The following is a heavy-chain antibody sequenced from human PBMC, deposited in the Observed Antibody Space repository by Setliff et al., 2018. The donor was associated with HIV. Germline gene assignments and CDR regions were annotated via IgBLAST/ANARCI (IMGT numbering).Heavy chain of an antibody. CDR3: ARDVGLCGVDC. Sequence: SETLSLTCTISGGFISNHYWNWIRQPPGKGLEWIGSTHYSGSSYYSPSLKSRVTISLDTSKNQFSLKLSSMTAADTAVYYCARDVGLCGVDCWGQGTLVTVSS. CDR2: THYSGSS. J-gene: IGHJ4*02. CDR1: GGFISNHY. V-gene: IGHV4-59*11. D-gene: IGHD2-21*01.